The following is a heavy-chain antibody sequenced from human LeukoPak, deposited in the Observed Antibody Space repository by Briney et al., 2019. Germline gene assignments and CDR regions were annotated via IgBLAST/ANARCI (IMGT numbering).Heavy chain of an antibody. Sequence: ASVKVSCKASGYSFINYGISWVRQAPGQGLEWMGWISAYYGNTKYAQTFQGRVTITTDESTSTAYMELSSLRSEDTAVYYCARVGNFMGIFMDVWGKGTTVTVSS. V-gene: IGHV1-18*01. J-gene: IGHJ6*03. CDR3: ARVGNFMGIFMDV. CDR2: ISAYYGNT. D-gene: IGHD1-7*01. CDR1: GYSFINYG.